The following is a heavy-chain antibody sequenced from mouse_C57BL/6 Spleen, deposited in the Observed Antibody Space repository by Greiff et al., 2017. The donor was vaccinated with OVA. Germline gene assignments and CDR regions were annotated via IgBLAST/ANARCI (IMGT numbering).Heavy chain of an antibody. D-gene: IGHD2-12*01. CDR2: IDPSASYN. J-gene: IGHJ1*03. CDR3: ASSSLRRDWYFDV. V-gene: IGHV1-50*01. CDR1: GYTFTSYW. Sequence: VQLQQPGAELVKPGASVKLSCKASGYTFTSYWMQWVNQRPGQGLEWIGAIDPSASYNNYNQKFKGKATWPGDTASSTAYMQLSSLTSDDAAVYYCASSSLRRDWYFDVWGTGTTVTVSS.